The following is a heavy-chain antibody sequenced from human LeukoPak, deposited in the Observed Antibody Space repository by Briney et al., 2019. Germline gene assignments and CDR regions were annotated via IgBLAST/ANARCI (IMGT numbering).Heavy chain of an antibody. CDR1: GYTFTGYA. J-gene: IGHJ4*02. CDR3: ARGYSGCFHY. CDR2: INTGSGNT. V-gene: IGHV1-3*04. D-gene: IGHD1-26*01. Sequence: GASVKVSCKASGYTFTGYALHWVRLAPGQGLEWMGWINTGSGNTKYSQRFQDRVTITMDTSASTVYMEMNDLGSEDTAVYYCARGYSGCFHYWGQGALVTVSS.